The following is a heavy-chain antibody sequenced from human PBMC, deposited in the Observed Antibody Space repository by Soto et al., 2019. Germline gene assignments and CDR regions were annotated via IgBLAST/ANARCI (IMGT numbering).Heavy chain of an antibody. Sequence: SGGSLRLSCAASGFTFSSYGMHWVRQAPGKGLEWVALISYDGSNKYYADSVKGRFIISRDKSKNTLYLQMNSLRAEDTAVYYCAKDQSMYTSTWYEGWGQGTLVTGSS. D-gene: IGHD6-13*01. CDR1: GFTFSSYG. CDR2: ISYDGSNK. CDR3: AKDQSMYTSTWYEG. J-gene: IGHJ4*02. V-gene: IGHV3-30*18.